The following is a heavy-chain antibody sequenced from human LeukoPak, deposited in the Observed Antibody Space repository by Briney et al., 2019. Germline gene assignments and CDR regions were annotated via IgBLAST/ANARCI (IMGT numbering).Heavy chain of an antibody. J-gene: IGHJ4*02. CDR3: AKVREEFDY. CDR1: GFTFSTYT. V-gene: IGHV3-23*01. Sequence: GGSLRLSCSASGFTFSTYTINWVRQAPGKGLEWVSAISGSGGSTYYADSVKGRFTISRDNSKNTLYLQMNSLRAEDTAVYYCAKVREEFDYWGQGTLVTVSS. CDR2: ISGSGGST. D-gene: IGHD5-24*01.